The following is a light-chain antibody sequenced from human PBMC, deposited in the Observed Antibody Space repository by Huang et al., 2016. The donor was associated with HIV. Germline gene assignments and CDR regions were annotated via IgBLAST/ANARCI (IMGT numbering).Light chain of an antibody. CDR1: QSLVSSDVNTY. Sequence: DVVMTQLPLSLPVALGQPASIFCKSSQSLVSSDVNTYLNCFQQRPGQPPRRLIYQVSNRDTGVPDRFSGSGSGTHFALRINRVEAEDVAIYYCMQGTHWPGTFGQGTKMEI. V-gene: IGKV2-30*01. J-gene: IGKJ1*01. CDR3: MQGTHWPGT. CDR2: QVS.